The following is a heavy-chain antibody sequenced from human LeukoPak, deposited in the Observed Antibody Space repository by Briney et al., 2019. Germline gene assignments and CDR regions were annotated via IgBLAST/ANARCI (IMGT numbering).Heavy chain of an antibody. Sequence: GGSLRLSCAASGFTFSSYGMHWVRQAPGKGLEWVAFIRYDGSNKYYADSVKGRFTISRDNAKNSLYLQMNSLRAEDTAVYYCARLAAGTREVLSYYMDVWGKGTTVTVSS. V-gene: IGHV3-30*02. CDR2: IRYDGSNK. D-gene: IGHD1-7*01. J-gene: IGHJ6*03. CDR3: ARLAAGTREVLSYYMDV. CDR1: GFTFSSYG.